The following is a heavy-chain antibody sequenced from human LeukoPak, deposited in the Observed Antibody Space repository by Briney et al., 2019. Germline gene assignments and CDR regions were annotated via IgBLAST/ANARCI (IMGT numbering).Heavy chain of an antibody. Sequence: GGSLRLSCAASGFTFNYYAMTWVRQAPGKGLEWVSAISDNEGSTYCTDSVKGRFTISRDNTKNTVYLQMNNLRADDTAVYFCVRHDSFIPYWGQGTLVTVSS. V-gene: IGHV3-23*01. J-gene: IGHJ4*02. D-gene: IGHD5-18*01. CDR1: GFTFNYYA. CDR3: VRHDSFIPY. CDR2: ISDNEGST.